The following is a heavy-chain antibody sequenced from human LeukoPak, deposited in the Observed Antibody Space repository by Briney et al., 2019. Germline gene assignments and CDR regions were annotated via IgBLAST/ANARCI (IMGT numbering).Heavy chain of an antibody. Sequence: PGGSLRLSCAASGFSFISYAMTWVRQAPGKGVEWVSSIDNSGYNTFYADSVKGRFTISRDSSKNALYLRMSGLRAEDTAVYYCATLSGSGITDWGQGTLVTVSS. CDR1: GFSFISYA. CDR2: IDNSGYNT. CDR3: ATLSGSGITD. V-gene: IGHV3-23*01. J-gene: IGHJ4*02. D-gene: IGHD1-7*01.